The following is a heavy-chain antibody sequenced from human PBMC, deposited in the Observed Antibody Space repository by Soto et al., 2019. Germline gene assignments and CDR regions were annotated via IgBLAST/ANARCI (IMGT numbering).Heavy chain of an antibody. V-gene: IGHV4-39*01. J-gene: IGHJ4*02. Sequence: PSETLSLTCTVSGGSISSSSYYWGWIRQPPGKGLEWIGSIYYSGSTYYNPSLKSRVTISVDTSKNQFSLKLSSVTAADTAVYYCARRHSRSWYHDYWGQGTLVTVSS. D-gene: IGHD6-13*01. CDR1: GGSISSSSYY. CDR2: IYYSGST. CDR3: ARRHSRSWYHDY.